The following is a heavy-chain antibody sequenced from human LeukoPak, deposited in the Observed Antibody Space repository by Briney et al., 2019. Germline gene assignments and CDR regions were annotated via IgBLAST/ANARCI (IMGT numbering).Heavy chain of an antibody. Sequence: SETLSLTCTVSGGSISSSSYYWGWIRQPPGKGLEWIVSIYYSGSTYYNPSLKSRVTISVDTSKNQFSLKLSSVTAADTAVYYCARDGGPELTAFDIWGQGTMVTVSS. CDR1: GGSISSSSYY. D-gene: IGHD1-14*01. CDR2: IYYSGST. V-gene: IGHV4-39*07. CDR3: ARDGGPELTAFDI. J-gene: IGHJ3*02.